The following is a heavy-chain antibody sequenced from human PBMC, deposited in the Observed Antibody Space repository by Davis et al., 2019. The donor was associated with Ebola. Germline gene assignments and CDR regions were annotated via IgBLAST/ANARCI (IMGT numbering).Heavy chain of an antibody. CDR1: GYTLTRYG. CDR3: ARDGGLRWHRAGGMDV. Sequence: SVNVSCKASGYTLTRYGISWVRQALGQGLERLGWISAHNGNTNYAQKLQGRVTMTTDTSTSTSYMELRSLRSDDTAVYYCARDGGLRWHRAGGMDVWGQGTTVTVSS. D-gene: IGHD4-23*01. J-gene: IGHJ6*02. CDR2: ISAHNGNT. V-gene: IGHV1-18*01.